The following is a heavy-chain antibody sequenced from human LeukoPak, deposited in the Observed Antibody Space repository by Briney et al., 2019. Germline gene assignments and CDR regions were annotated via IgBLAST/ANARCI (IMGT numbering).Heavy chain of an antibody. CDR2: IKQDGSEK. Sequence: PGGSLRLSCAASGFTFSSYWMSWVRQAPGKGLEWVANIKQDGSEKSYVDSVEGRFTISRDNAKNSLYLQMNSLRAEDKAVYYRARHDGYNPYYFEYWGQGTLVTVSS. CDR1: GFTFSSYW. D-gene: IGHD5-24*01. J-gene: IGHJ4*02. V-gene: IGHV3-7*01. CDR3: ARHDGYNPYYFEY.